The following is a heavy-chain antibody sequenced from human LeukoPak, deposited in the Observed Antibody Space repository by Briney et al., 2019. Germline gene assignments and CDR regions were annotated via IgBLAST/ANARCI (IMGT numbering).Heavy chain of an antibody. CDR3: ARAYCGGDCYSYYYYYMDV. D-gene: IGHD2-21*02. Sequence: GGSLRLSCAASGFTFSSYGMHWVRQAPGKGLEWVAFIRYDGSNKYYADSVKGRFTISRDNSKNTLYLQMNSLRAEDTAVYYCARAYCGGDCYSYYYYYMDVWGKGTTVTVSS. CDR2: IRYDGSNK. V-gene: IGHV3-30*02. J-gene: IGHJ6*03. CDR1: GFTFSSYG.